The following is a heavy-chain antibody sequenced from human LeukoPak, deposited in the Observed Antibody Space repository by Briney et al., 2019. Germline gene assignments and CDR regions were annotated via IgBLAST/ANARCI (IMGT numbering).Heavy chain of an antibody. V-gene: IGHV4-39*07. CDR2: IYYTGNT. J-gene: IGHJ6*03. CDR3: ARLLVGAYYYYYMDV. D-gene: IGHD1-26*01. CDR1: GDSIIGYY. Sequence: PSETLSLTCSVSGDSIIGYYWGWIRQPPGKGLEWIGNIYYTGNTYYNSSLKSRVTISLDTSKNQFSLKVISMTAADTAVYYCARLLVGAYYYYYMDVWGKGTTVTISS.